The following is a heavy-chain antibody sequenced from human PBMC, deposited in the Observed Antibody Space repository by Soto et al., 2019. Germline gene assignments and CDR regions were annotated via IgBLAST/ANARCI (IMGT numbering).Heavy chain of an antibody. CDR3: GREGDTAPTSYFDY. CDR2: IYYSGST. J-gene: IGHJ4*02. CDR1: GGSISSGGYY. V-gene: IGHV4-31*03. D-gene: IGHD5-18*01. Sequence: SETLSLTCTVSGGSISSGGYYWSWIRQHPGKGLEWIGYIYYSGSTYYNPSLKSRVTISVDTSKNQFSLKLSSVTAADTAVYYWGREGDTAPTSYFDYGGQETLVPVSS.